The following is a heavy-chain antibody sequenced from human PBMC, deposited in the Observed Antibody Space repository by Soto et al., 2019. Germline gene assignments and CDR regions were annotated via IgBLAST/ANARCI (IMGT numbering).Heavy chain of an antibody. Sequence: GASVKVSCKASGYTFTSYYMHWVRQAPGQGLEWMGIINPSGGSTSYAQKFQGRVTMTRDTSTSTVYMELSSLRSEDTAVYYCARPLSVHLGELAFDYWGQGTLVTVSS. CDR3: ARPLSVHLGELAFDY. CDR1: GYTFTSYY. V-gene: IGHV1-46*03. J-gene: IGHJ4*02. CDR2: INPSGGST. D-gene: IGHD3-16*01.